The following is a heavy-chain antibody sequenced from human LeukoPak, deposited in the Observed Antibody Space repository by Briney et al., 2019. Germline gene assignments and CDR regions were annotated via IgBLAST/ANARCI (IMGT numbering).Heavy chain of an antibody. Sequence: SETLSLTCAVYGGSFSGYYWSWIRQPPGKGLEWIGEIDHSGSTNYNPSLKSRVTMSVDKSKSHFSLRLTSVTAADTAVYYCARAKSRASELDFWGQGTLVTVSS. D-gene: IGHD6-6*01. CDR3: ARAKSRASELDF. V-gene: IGHV4-34*01. CDR1: GGSFSGYY. J-gene: IGHJ4*02. CDR2: IDHSGST.